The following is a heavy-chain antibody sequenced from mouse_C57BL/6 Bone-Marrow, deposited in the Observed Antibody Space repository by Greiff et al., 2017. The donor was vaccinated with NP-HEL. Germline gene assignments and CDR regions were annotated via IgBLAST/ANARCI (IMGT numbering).Heavy chain of an antibody. D-gene: IGHD1-1*01. V-gene: IGHV1-62-2*01. CDR1: GYTFTEYT. CDR2: FYPGSGSI. Sequence: VKLMESGAELVKPGASVKLSCKASGYTFTEYTIHWVKQRSGQGLEWIGWFYPGSGSIKYNEKFKDKATLTADKSSSTVYMELSILTSEDSAVYFCARHGDYYGSSYYFDYWGQGTTLTVSS. CDR3: ARHGDYYGSSYYFDY. J-gene: IGHJ2*01.